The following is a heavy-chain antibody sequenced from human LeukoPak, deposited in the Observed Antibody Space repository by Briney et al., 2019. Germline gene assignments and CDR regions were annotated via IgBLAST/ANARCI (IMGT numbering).Heavy chain of an antibody. CDR3: ARGDDSSSWYFDY. CDR1: GFTFSSYS. CDR2: ISSSSSYI. J-gene: IGHJ4*02. D-gene: IGHD6-13*01. Sequence: GGSLRLSCAASGFTFSSYSMNWVRQAPGKGLEWVSSISSSSSYIYYADSVKGRFTISRDNAKNSLYLQMNSLRAEDTAVYYCARGDDSSSWYFDYWGQGTLVTVSS. V-gene: IGHV3-21*01.